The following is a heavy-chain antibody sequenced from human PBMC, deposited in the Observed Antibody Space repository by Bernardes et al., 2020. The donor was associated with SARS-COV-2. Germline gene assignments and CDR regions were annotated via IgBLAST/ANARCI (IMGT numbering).Heavy chain of an antibody. D-gene: IGHD3-22*01. CDR2: ICYDGSNK. Sequence: GGSLRLSCATSGFTFSNYAIHWVRQAPGKGLEWVAVICYDGSNKYYADSVKGRFTISRDNSKNTLYLQMNSLRVEDTAVYYCARADSSGYSGVDYWGQGTLVTVSS. CDR3: ARADSSGYSGVDY. J-gene: IGHJ4*02. CDR1: GFTFSNYA. V-gene: IGHV3-33*01.